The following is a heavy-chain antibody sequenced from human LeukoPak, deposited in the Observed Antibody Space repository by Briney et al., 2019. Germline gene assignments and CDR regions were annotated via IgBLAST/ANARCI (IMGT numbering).Heavy chain of an antibody. CDR3: AKDYSSLNYYHGMDV. D-gene: IGHD4-11*01. CDR1: GFXFSSYD. V-gene: IGHV3-30*18. Sequence: GGSLRLSCAASGFXFSSYDIHWVRQAPGKGLEWVAVISYDGSNKYYVDSVKGRFTISRDNSKNTLYLQMNSLRGEDTAVYYCAKDYSSLNYYHGMDVWGQGTTVTVSS. CDR2: ISYDGSNK. J-gene: IGHJ6*02.